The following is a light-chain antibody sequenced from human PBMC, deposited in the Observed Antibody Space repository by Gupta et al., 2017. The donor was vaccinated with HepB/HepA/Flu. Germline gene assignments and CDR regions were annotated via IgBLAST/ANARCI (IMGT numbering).Light chain of an antibody. CDR2: DTY. Sequence: DIWMTQSPSSLSAFVGDRVTITCRASQNIDTYLNWYQQKPGRAPNLLIYDTYNLHIGVPSRFTGSGSGTDFTLVISSLQPEDSGTFYCQQTYDTPPEATFGQGTRLEI. CDR3: QQTYDTPPEAT. J-gene: IGKJ5*01. CDR1: QNIDTY. V-gene: IGKV1-39*01.